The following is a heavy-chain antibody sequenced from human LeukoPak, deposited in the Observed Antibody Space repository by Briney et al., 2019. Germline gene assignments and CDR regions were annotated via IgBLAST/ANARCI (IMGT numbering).Heavy chain of an antibody. J-gene: IGHJ4*02. Sequence: PSETLSLTCTVSGGSISTYYWSWIRQPPGKGLEWIGYIYYSGTTNYNPSLKSRVTISVDTSKTQFSLKLTSVTAADTTGYYCARGYSSTWFKTWDFWGQGTLVTVSS. CDR1: GGSISTYY. CDR2: IYYSGTT. V-gene: IGHV4-59*08. D-gene: IGHD6-13*01. CDR3: ARGYSSTWFKTWDF.